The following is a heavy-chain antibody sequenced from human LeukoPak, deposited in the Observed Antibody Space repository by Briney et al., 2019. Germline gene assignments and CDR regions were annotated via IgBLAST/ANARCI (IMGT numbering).Heavy chain of an antibody. CDR2: ISGSGGSI. CDR1: GFTFSSYG. D-gene: IGHD2/OR15-2a*01. J-gene: IGHJ4*02. CDR3: AKNSNGAPDY. Sequence: GGSLRLSCAASGFTFSSYGMNWVRQAPGKGLEWVSGISGSGGSIYYADSVKGRFTISRDNSKNTLYLQMNSLRAEDTAVYYGAKNSNGAPDYWGQGTLVTVSS. V-gene: IGHV3-23*01.